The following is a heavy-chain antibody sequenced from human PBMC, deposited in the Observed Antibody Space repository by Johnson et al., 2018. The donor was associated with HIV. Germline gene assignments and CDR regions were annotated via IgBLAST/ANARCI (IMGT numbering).Heavy chain of an antibody. V-gene: IGHV3-13*01. D-gene: IGHD3-22*01. CDR2: IGTAGDT. J-gene: IGHJ3*02. Sequence: VQLMESGGGLVQPGGSLRLSCAASGFTFSSYDMHWVRQATGKGLEWVSAIGTAGDTYYPGSVKGRFTISRENAKNSLYLQMNSLRAEDTALYYCAKDSRVITSHAFDIWGQGTMVTVSS. CDR1: GFTFSSYD. CDR3: AKDSRVITSHAFDI.